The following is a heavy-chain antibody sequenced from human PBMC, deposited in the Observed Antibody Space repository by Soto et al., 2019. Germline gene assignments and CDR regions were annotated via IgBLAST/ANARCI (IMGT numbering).Heavy chain of an antibody. Sequence: QVQLVESGGGVVQPGRSLRLSCAASGFTFSRYAMHWVRQAPGKGLEWVAVISYDGSNKYYADSVEGRFTISRDNFKNTLYLQMNSLRAEDTAVYYCARAESSSWHNFDYWGQGTLVTVSS. D-gene: IGHD6-13*01. J-gene: IGHJ4*02. CDR2: ISYDGSNK. CDR1: GFTFSRYA. CDR3: ARAESSSWHNFDY. V-gene: IGHV3-30-3*01.